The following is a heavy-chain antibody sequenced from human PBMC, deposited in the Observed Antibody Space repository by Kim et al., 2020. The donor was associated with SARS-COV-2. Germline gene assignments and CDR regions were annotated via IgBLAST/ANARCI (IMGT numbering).Heavy chain of an antibody. D-gene: IGHD2-15*01. J-gene: IGHJ4*02. V-gene: IGHV6-1*01. Sequence: SQTLSLTCAISGDSVSSNSAAWNWIRQSPSRGLEWLGRTYYRSKWYNDYAVSVKSRITINPDTSKNQFSLQLNSVTPEDTAVYYCAREEGYCSGGSCLFYFDYWGQGTLVTVSP. CDR2: TYYRSKWYN. CDR3: AREEGYCSGGSCLFYFDY. CDR1: GDSVSSNSAA.